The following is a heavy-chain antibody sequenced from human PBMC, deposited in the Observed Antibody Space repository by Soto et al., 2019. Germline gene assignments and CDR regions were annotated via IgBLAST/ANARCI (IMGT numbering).Heavy chain of an antibody. CDR3: SIGPPWYSRCWASPSFDY. CDR1: GFTFDDYT. J-gene: IGHJ4*02. V-gene: IGHV3-43*01. CDR2: ISWDGGST. Sequence: EVQLVESGGVVVQPGGSLRLSCAASGFTFDDYTMHWVRQAPGKGLEWVSLISWDGGSTYYADSVKGRFTICRDNRKNSLYLHINRLGSDVTALYYCSIGPPWYSRCWASPSFDYLGQVTLVTFSS. D-gene: IGHD6-19*01.